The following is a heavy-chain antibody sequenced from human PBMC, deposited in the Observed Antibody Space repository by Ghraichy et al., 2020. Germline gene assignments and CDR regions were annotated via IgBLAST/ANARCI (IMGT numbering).Heavy chain of an antibody. V-gene: IGHV1-2*05. CDR2: INPNSGYT. Sequence: GESLNISCKASGYTLSGYFIHWVRQAPGQGLEWVGRINPNSGYTNSAQEFQGRVTMTWDTSISTAYMELSRLTSDDTVVYYCARGGFNYGKQGFDYWGQGTLVTVSS. CDR3: ARGGFNYGKQGFDY. J-gene: IGHJ4*02. D-gene: IGHD3-10*01. CDR1: GYTLSGYF.